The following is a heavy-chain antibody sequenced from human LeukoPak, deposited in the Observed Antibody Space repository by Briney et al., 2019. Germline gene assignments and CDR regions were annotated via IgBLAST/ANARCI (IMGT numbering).Heavy chain of an antibody. V-gene: IGHV3-23*01. J-gene: IGHJ4*02. Sequence: GGSLRLSCAASGFTFSGYWMHWVRQAPGKGLEWVSTISGSGDTSYYADSVKGRFTISRDNSKNTLYLQMNSLRAEDTAVYYCAREMWELALFDYWGQGTLVTVSS. CDR2: ISGSGDTS. CDR1: GFTFSGYW. D-gene: IGHD1-26*01. CDR3: AREMWELALFDY.